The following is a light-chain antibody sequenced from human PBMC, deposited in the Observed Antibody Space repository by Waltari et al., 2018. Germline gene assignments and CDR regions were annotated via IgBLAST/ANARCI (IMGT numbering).Light chain of an antibody. CDR3: QSTDSNGTYLYV. CDR1: ALPKQH. Sequence: SYELTQPPSVSVSPGQTARITRSGDALPKQHGIWYQKRAGQAPVLVIKKDSERPSGIPERFSGSSSGSTVTLTITGVQAEDEADYYCQSTDSNGTYLYVFGSGTKVTVL. CDR2: KDS. J-gene: IGLJ1*01. V-gene: IGLV3-25*03.